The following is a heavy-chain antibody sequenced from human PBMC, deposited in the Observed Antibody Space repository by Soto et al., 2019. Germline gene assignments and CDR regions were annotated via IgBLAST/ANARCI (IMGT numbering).Heavy chain of an antibody. Sequence: GGSLRLSCAASGFTFAGYAMSWVRQAPGKGLEWVSTINTGGGSTYYPDSVKGRFTVSRDNTKNTLFLQMNSLRADDTAIYYCAKLANGGNSLPNYGMDVWGQGTTVTVSS. CDR1: GFTFAGYA. J-gene: IGHJ6*02. D-gene: IGHD2-21*02. V-gene: IGHV3-23*01. CDR2: INTGGGST. CDR3: AKLANGGNSLPNYGMDV.